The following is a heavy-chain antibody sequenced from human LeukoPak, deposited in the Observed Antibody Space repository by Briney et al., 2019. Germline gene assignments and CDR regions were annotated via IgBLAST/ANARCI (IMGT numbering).Heavy chain of an antibody. V-gene: IGHV4-59*12. Sequence: PSETLSLTCTVSGGSISSYYWSWIRQPPGKGLEWIGYIYYSGSTNYNPSLKSRVTISVDTSKNQFSLKLSSVTAADTAVYYCARDRYYYDSSGYGVYFDYWGQGTLVTVSS. CDR1: GGSISSYY. CDR3: ARDRYYYDSSGYGVYFDY. D-gene: IGHD3-22*01. J-gene: IGHJ4*02. CDR2: IYYSGST.